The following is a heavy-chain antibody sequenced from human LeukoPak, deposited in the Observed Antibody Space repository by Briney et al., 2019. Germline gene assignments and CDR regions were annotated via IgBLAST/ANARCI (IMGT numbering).Heavy chain of an antibody. D-gene: IGHD1-26*01. CDR1: GYTFTGYY. V-gene: IGHV1-2*02. Sequence: ASVKVSCKASGYTFTGYYMHWVRQAPGQGPEWMGWINPKSGGTNYAQKFQGRVTMTRDTSISTAYMELSRLRSDDTAVYYCTRDLKWELEFDYWGQGTLVTVSS. CDR3: TRDLKWELEFDY. J-gene: IGHJ4*02. CDR2: INPKSGGT.